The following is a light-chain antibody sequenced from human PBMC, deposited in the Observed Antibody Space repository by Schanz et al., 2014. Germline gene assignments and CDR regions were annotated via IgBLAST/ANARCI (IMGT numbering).Light chain of an antibody. CDR2: DVS. CDR1: SSDIGGNNH. CDR3: SSFTTSSAPGV. Sequence: QSALTQAPSASGSPGQSVAISCTGTSSDIGGNNHVAWYQQHPGKAPKLIMYDVSNRPSGVSNRFSASKSGNTASLTISDLQAEDEADYYCSSFTTSSAPGVFGGGTKLTVL. J-gene: IGLJ3*02. V-gene: IGLV2-14*03.